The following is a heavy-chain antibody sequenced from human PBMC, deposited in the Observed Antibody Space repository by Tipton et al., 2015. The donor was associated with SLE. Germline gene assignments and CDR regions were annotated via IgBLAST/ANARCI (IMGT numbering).Heavy chain of an antibody. Sequence: TLSLTCTVSGGSISISRYYWGWIRQPPGKGLEWIGSIYYSGSTFYNPSLKSRVTISVETSKNQFSRKLSSVTAADTAVYYCAREAWGHAFDIWGQGTMVTVSS. CDR1: GGSISISRYY. J-gene: IGHJ3*02. CDR2: IYYSGST. V-gene: IGHV4-39*02. CDR3: AREAWGHAFDI. D-gene: IGHD2-21*01.